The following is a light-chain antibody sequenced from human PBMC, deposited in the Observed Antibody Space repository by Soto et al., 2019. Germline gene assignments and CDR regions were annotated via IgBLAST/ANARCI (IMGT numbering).Light chain of an antibody. CDR2: DAS. V-gene: IGKV1-27*01. CDR1: QGISRR. CDR3: QKYDDAPLP. Sequence: DIQMTQSPSSLSASVGDRVTITCRASQGISRRLAWYQQKPGKVPKLLIYDASTLQVGVQSRLRDGASGTDFTITISNRQTEDVADYYCQKYDDAPLPYGGGNKVEI. J-gene: IGKJ4*02.